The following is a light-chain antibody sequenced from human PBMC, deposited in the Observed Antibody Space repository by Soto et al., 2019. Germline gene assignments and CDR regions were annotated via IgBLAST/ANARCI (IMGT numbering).Light chain of an antibody. Sequence: QSVLTQPPSASGTPGQRVTISCSGSSSNFGSNTVNWYQQLPGTAPKLAIYSNNQRPSGVPDRFSGSKSGTSAFLAISGLQSEDEADYYCVAWDDSLNGYVVFGGGTKVTVL. J-gene: IGLJ2*01. CDR1: SSNFGSNT. CDR3: VAWDDSLNGYVV. V-gene: IGLV1-44*01. CDR2: SNN.